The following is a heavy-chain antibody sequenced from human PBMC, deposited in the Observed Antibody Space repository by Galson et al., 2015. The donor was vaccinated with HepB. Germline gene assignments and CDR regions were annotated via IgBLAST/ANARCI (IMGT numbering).Heavy chain of an antibody. J-gene: IGHJ4*02. D-gene: IGHD2-21*01. CDR2: ISSSGSTI. V-gene: IGHV3-11*01. CDR1: GFTFSEYY. Sequence: SLRLSCAASGFTFSEYYMHWIRQAPGKGLEWVSYISSSGSTIYYADSVKGRFTISRDNAKNSVYLQMNSLRAEDTAVYYCARDYILWGFDYWGQETLVTVSS. CDR3: ARDYILWGFDY.